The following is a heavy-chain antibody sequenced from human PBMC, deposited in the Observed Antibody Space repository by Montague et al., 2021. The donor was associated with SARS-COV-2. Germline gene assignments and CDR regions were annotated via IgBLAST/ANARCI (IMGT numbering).Heavy chain of an antibody. V-gene: IGHV6-1*01. CDR1: GDSVAGLRRR. CDR2: LHHRNKRYS. CDR3: VRYSGWFYFDF. Sequence: CAISGDSVAGLRRRSEGNTPEPQSHREFVCRLHHRNKRYSDYAPSVRGRLTVNPDASKNEFSLELNYVTPEDTAVYYCVRYSGWFYFDFWGQGTLVTVSS. D-gene: IGHD6-19*01. J-gene: IGHJ4*02.